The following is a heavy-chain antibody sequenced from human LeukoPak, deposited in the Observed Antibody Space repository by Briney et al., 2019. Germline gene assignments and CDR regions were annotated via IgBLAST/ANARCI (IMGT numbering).Heavy chain of an antibody. V-gene: IGHV3-33*06. J-gene: IGHJ4*02. CDR1: GFTFSSYG. CDR2: ISYDGSNK. CDR3: AKDLGFTGDTAMVNFYFDY. Sequence: GRSLRLSSAASGFTFSSYGMHWVRKAPAKGQEWEAVISYDGSNKYYAESVKGRFTISRANSKNTLYLQMNSLRAEDTAVYYCAKDLGFTGDTAMVNFYFDYWGQGTLVTVSS. D-gene: IGHD5-18*01.